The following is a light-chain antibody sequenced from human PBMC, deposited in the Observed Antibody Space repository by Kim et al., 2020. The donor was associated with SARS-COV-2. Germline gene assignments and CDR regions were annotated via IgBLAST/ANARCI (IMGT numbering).Light chain of an antibody. Sequence: SPRERATLSCRASQSVSSNLAWYQQTPGQAPRLLLYGASTRATGIPARFSGSGSGTEFTLTISSLQSEDFAVYYCQQYNNWPPFTFGPGTKVDIK. CDR2: GAS. CDR3: QQYNNWPPFT. V-gene: IGKV3-15*01. CDR1: QSVSSN. J-gene: IGKJ3*01.